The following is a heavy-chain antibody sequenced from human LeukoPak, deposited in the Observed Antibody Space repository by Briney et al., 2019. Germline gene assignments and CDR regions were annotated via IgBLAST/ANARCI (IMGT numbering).Heavy chain of an antibody. CDR3: ARDSGHLCDYETY. V-gene: IGHV3-21*01. J-gene: IGHJ4*02. D-gene: IGHD4-17*01. CDR2: ISSSSSYI. Sequence: GGSLRLSCAASGFTFSSYSMNWVRQAPGKGLEWVSSISSSSSYIYYADSVKGRFTISRDNAKNSLYLQMNSLRAEDTAVYYCARDSGHLCDYETYWGQGTLVTVSS. CDR1: GFTFSSYS.